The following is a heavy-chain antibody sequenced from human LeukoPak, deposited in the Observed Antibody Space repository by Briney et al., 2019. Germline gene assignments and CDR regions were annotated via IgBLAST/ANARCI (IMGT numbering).Heavy chain of an antibody. CDR3: ARGSDFWSRQFDY. CDR2: INHSGST. V-gene: IGHV4-34*01. CDR1: GGPFSGYY. D-gene: IGHD3-3*01. J-gene: IGHJ4*02. Sequence: SETLSLTCAVYGGPFSGYYWSWIRQPPGKGLEWIGEINHSGSTNYNPSLKSRVTISVDTSKNQSSLKLSSVTAADTAVYYCARGSDFWSRQFDYWGQGTLVTDSS.